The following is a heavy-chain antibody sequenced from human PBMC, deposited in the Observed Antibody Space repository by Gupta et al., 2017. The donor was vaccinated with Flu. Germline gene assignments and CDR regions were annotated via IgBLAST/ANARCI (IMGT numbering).Heavy chain of an antibody. J-gene: IGHJ5*02. Sequence: QPPGKGLDGVGRTYDVSSHYNNPSLNSRVTISVDTSKNLFSLKLTSVTAADTAVYYCARHDKEPGTLSQCFYPRGQGTLVTVSS. D-gene: IGHD6-19*01. CDR2: TYDVSSH. CDR3: ARHDKEPGTLSQCFYP. V-gene: IGHV4-39*01.